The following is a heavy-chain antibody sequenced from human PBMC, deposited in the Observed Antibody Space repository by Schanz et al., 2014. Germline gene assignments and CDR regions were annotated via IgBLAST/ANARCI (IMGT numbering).Heavy chain of an antibody. CDR3: ARAEINSGYARYYYGMDV. CDR2: IYYSGST. J-gene: IGHJ6*02. V-gene: IGHV4-59*01. Sequence: HVQLQESGPGLVKPSETLSLTCTVSGGSISNYYWSWIRQPPGKGLEWIGYIYYSGSTNYNPSLKSRVTISVDTSKNQFSLKLSSVTAADTAVYYCARAEINSGYARYYYGMDVWGQGTTVTVSS. CDR1: GGSISNYY. D-gene: IGHD5-12*01.